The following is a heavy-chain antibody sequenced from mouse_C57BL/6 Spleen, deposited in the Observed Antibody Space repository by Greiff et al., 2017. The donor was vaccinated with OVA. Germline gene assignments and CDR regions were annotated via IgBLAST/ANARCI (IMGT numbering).Heavy chain of an antibody. V-gene: IGHV1-64*01. Sequence: QVQLQQPGAELVKPGASVKLSCKASGYTFTSYWMHWVKQRPGQGLEWIGMIHPNSGSTNYNEKFKSKATLTVDKSSSTAYMQLSSLTSEDSAVYYCARSCYYDYDGFDYWGQGTTLTVSS. CDR3: ARSCYYDYDGFDY. J-gene: IGHJ2*01. CDR1: GYTFTSYW. D-gene: IGHD2-4*01. CDR2: IHPNSGST.